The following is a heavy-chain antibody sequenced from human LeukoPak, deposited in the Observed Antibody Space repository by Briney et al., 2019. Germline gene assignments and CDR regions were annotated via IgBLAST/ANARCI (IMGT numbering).Heavy chain of an antibody. V-gene: IGHV1-18*01. CDR3: ARERFYGPGSEQLDYSYYMDV. CDR1: GYTFTSYG. D-gene: IGHD3-10*01. CDR2: ISAYNGNT. J-gene: IGHJ6*03. Sequence: GASVKVSCKASGYTFTSYGISWVRQAPGQGLEWMGWISAYNGNTNYAQKLQDRVAMTTDTSTGTAYMELRSLRSDDTAVYYCARERFYGPGSEQLDYSYYMDVWGKGTTVTISS.